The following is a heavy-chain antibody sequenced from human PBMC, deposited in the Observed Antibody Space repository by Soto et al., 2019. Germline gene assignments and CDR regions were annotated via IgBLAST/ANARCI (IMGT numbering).Heavy chain of an antibody. CDR3: ARVLGPTDYGQDY. J-gene: IGHJ4*02. CDR2: ISYDGSNK. V-gene: IGHV3-30-3*01. CDR1: GFTFSSYA. Sequence: QVQLVESGGGVVQPGRSLRLSCAASGFTFSSYAMHWVRQAPGKGLEWVAVISYDGSNKYYADSVKGRFTISRDNSKNTLYLQMNSLRAEDTAVYYCARVLGPTDYGQDYWGQGTLVTVSS. D-gene: IGHD4-17*01.